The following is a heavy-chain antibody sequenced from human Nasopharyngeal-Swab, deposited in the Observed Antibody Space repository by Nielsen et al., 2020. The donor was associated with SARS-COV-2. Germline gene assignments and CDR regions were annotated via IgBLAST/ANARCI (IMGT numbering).Heavy chain of an antibody. Sequence: SETLSLTCAVYGGSFSGYYWSWIRQPPGKGLEWIGEINHSGSTNYNPSLKSRVTISVDTPKNQFSLRLTSVTAADTAVYYCARDSRYYYYGMDVWGQGTTVTVSS. V-gene: IGHV4-34*01. CDR2: INHSGST. CDR1: GGSFSGYY. J-gene: IGHJ6*02. CDR3: ARDSRYYYYGMDV.